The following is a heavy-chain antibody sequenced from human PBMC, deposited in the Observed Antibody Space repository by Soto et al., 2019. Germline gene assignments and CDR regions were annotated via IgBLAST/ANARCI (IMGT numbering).Heavy chain of an antibody. CDR3: ARHLTGSNSVAYDI. CDR2: IYYSGST. CDR1: GGSISSSSYY. D-gene: IGHD2-2*01. V-gene: IGHV4-39*01. J-gene: IGHJ3*02. Sequence: SETLSLTCTVSGGSISSSSYYWGWIRQPPGKGLEWIGSIYYSGSTYYNPSLKSRVTISVDTSKNQFSLKLSSVTAADTAVYYCARHLTGSNSVAYDIWGQGTMVIGSS.